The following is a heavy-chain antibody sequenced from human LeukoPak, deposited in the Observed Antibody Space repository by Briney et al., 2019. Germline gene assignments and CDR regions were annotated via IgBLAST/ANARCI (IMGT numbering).Heavy chain of an antibody. CDR2: IYTSGST. V-gene: IGHV4-4*07. J-gene: IGHJ3*02. CDR3: ARPYYDSSGYYLDAFDI. D-gene: IGHD3-22*01. Sequence: SETLSLTCTVSGGSISCYYWSWIRQPAGKGLEWIGRIYTSGSTNYNPSLKSRVTMSVDTSKNQFSLKLSSVTAADTAVYYCARPYYDSSGYYLDAFDIWGQGTMVTVSS. CDR1: GGSISCYY.